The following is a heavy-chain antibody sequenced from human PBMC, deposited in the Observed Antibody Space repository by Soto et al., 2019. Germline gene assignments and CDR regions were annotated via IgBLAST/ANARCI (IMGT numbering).Heavy chain of an antibody. CDR2: INPDNGVP. CDR1: GYTFTGYY. CDR3: ARTDYLFSTLTYYFDY. Sequence: ASVKLSRKASGYTFTGYYVNWARQAPGQGLEWMGWINPDNGVPNYAQKFQGRVTLSRDTSINTAYMELSRLTSDDTAMYYCARTDYLFSTLTYYFDYRGQGALVTVSS. V-gene: IGHV1-2*02. J-gene: IGHJ4*02. D-gene: IGHD3-16*01.